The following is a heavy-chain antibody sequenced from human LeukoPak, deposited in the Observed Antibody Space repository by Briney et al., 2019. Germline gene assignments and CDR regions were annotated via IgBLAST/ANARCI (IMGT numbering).Heavy chain of an antibody. D-gene: IGHD7-27*01. J-gene: IGHJ6*03. CDR2: INPSGGST. CDR1: GYTFTSYY. CDR3: ARDGDPRGYYYYYMDV. Sequence: GASVKVSCKASGYTFTSYYMHWVRQAPGQGLEWMGIINPSGGSTSYAQKFQGRVTMTRDTSTSTVYMELSSLRSEDTAVYYCARDGDPRGYYYYYMDVWGKGTTVTVSS. V-gene: IGHV1-46*01.